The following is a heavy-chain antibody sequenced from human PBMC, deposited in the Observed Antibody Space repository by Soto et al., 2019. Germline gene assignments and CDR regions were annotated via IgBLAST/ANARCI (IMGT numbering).Heavy chain of an antibody. J-gene: IGHJ6*02. D-gene: IGHD3-10*01. CDR3: ARGKGIEVVRGVMGYYGMDV. CDR1: GFTFSSYG. Sequence: QVQLVESGGGVVQPGRSLRLSCAASGFTFSSYGMHWVRQAPGKGLEWVAVIWYDGSNKYYADSVKGRFTISRDNSKNTLYLQMNSLRAEDTAVYYCARGKGIEVVRGVMGYYGMDVWGQGTTVTVSS. V-gene: IGHV3-33*01. CDR2: IWYDGSNK.